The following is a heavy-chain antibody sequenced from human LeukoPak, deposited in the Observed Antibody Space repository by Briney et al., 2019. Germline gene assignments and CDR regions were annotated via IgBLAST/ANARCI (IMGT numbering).Heavy chain of an antibody. J-gene: IGHJ4*02. D-gene: IGHD6-13*01. CDR2: IYYSGST. Sequence: SETLSLTCTVSGGSISSGGYYWSWLRQHPGRGLEWIGYIYYSGSTYYNPSLKSRVTISVDTSKNQFSLKLSSVTAADTAVYYCARQSGQQLFDYWGQGTLVTVSS. V-gene: IGHV4-31*03. CDR3: ARQSGQQLFDY. CDR1: GGSISSGGYY.